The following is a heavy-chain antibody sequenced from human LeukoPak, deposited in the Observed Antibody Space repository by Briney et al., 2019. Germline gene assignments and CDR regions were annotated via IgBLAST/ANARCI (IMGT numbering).Heavy chain of an antibody. CDR3: ARYCSSTSCYAFDI. CDR2: ISKNGKTI. CDR1: GFTFSDYY. D-gene: IGHD2-2*01. Sequence: GGSLRLSCAASGFTFSDYYMSWIRQAPGKGLEWLSYISKNGKTIYYADSVKGRFTISRDNAKNSLYLQMNSLRAEDTAVYYCARYCSSTSCYAFDIWGQGTMVTVSS. J-gene: IGHJ3*02. V-gene: IGHV3-11*04.